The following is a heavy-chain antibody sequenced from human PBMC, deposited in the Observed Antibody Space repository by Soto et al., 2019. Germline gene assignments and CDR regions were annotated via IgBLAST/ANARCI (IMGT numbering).Heavy chain of an antibody. CDR1: GFTFSNAW. J-gene: IGHJ4*02. D-gene: IGHD3-9*01. Sequence: GGSLRLSCAASGFTFSNAWMSWVRQAPGKGLEWVGRIKSKTDGGTTDYAAPVKGRFTISRDDSKNTLYLQMNSLKTEDTAVYYCTTDLRRASNIFPGRGYRYYFDYWGQGTLVTVSS. CDR2: IKSKTDGGTT. V-gene: IGHV3-15*01. CDR3: TTDLRRASNIFPGRGYRYYFDY.